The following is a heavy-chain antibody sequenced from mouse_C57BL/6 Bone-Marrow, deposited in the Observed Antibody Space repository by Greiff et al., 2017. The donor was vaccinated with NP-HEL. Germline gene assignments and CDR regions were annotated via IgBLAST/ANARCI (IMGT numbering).Heavy chain of an antibody. D-gene: IGHD2-3*01. V-gene: IGHV1-81*01. CDR1: GYTFTSYG. J-gene: IGHJ4*01. CDR2: IYPRSGNT. Sequence: QVQLQQSGAELARPGASVKLSCKASGYTFTSYGISWVKQRTGQGLEWIGEIYPRSGNTYYNEKFKGKATLTADKSSSTAYMELRSLTSEDSAVYFCARKDGYYLFYYAMDYWGQGTSVTVSS. CDR3: ARKDGYYLFYYAMDY.